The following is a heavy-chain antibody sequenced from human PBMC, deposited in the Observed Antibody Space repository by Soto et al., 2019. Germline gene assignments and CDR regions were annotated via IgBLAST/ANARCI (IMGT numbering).Heavy chain of an antibody. J-gene: IGHJ5*02. CDR1: GASMNSYH. Sequence: SETLSLTCTVSGASMNSYHWSWIRQPAGKGLEWIGHIHSSGSTNYNPSLKSRVTMSVDTSKNQFSLRLMSLTAADTAVYYCARDQGVAAAGITWFDPWSQGSLVTVPQ. V-gene: IGHV4-4*07. CDR2: IHSSGST. CDR3: ARDQGVAAAGITWFDP. D-gene: IGHD6-13*01.